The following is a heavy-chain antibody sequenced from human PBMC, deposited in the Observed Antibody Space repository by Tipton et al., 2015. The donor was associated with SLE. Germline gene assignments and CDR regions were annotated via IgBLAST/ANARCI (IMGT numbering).Heavy chain of an antibody. J-gene: IGHJ2*01. V-gene: IGHV4-59*01. Sequence: TLSLTCTVSGGPISSYYWSWIRQPPGKGLEWIGYIYYSGSSNYNPSLKSRVTISVDTSKNQFSLKLSSVTAADTAVYYCARALGGAQQLVRYFDLWGRGTLVTVSS. CDR1: GGPISSYY. CDR2: IYYSGSS. CDR3: ARALGGAQQLVRYFDL. D-gene: IGHD6-13*01.